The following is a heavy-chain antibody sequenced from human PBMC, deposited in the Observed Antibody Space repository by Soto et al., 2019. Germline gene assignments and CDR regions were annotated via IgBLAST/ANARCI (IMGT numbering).Heavy chain of an antibody. CDR3: ARGRWYYGSGSYLTYYYYMDV. CDR1: GGSFSGYY. Sequence: SETLSLTCAVYGGSFSGYYWSWIRQPPGKGLEWIGEINHSGSTNYNPSLKSRVTISVDTSKNQFSLKLSSVTAADTAVYYCARGRWYYGSGSYLTYYYYMDVWGKGTTVTVSS. CDR2: INHSGST. J-gene: IGHJ6*03. D-gene: IGHD3-10*01. V-gene: IGHV4-34*01.